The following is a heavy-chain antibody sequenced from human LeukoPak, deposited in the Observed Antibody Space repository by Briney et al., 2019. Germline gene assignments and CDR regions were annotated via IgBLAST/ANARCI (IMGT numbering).Heavy chain of an antibody. Sequence: SETLSLTCTVSGGSIGSGYYWAWIRPPPGKGLEWIGSIYYSGSTYYNPSLKSRVTISVDTSKNQFSLKLSSVTAADTAVYYCARHDVIRYYDYVWGSYRPYFDYWGQGTLVTVSS. CDR1: GGSIGSGYY. D-gene: IGHD3-16*02. J-gene: IGHJ4*02. V-gene: IGHV4-39*01. CDR3: ARHDVIRYYDYVWGSYRPYFDY. CDR2: IYYSGST.